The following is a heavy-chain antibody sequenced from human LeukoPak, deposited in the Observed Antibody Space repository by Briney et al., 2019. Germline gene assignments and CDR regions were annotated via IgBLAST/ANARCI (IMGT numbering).Heavy chain of an antibody. CDR2: ISSSSSYI. CDR3: ARESSITMVRGPAPGTFDY. Sequence: PGGSLRLSCAASGFTFSSYSMNWVRQAPGKGLEWVSSISSSSSYIYYADSVKGRFTISRDNAKNSLYLQMNSLRAEDTAVYYCARESSITMVRGPAPGTFDYWGQGTPVTVSS. V-gene: IGHV3-21*01. J-gene: IGHJ4*02. D-gene: IGHD3-10*01. CDR1: GFTFSSYS.